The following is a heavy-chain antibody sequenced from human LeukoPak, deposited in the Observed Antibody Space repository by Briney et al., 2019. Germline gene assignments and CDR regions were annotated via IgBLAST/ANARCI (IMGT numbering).Heavy chain of an antibody. CDR1: GGSISRGSYY. CDR2: IYNSGST. D-gene: IGHD3-10*01. CDR3: ARQTFGVFFDS. J-gene: IGHJ4*02. V-gene: IGHV4-61*02. Sequence: SQTLSLTCIVSGGSISRGSYYWSWIRQPAGKGLEWMGRIYNSGSTNYNPSLKSRVTISTDMSKNQFSLKLSSVTAADTAVYYCARQTFGVFFDSWGQGTLVIVSS.